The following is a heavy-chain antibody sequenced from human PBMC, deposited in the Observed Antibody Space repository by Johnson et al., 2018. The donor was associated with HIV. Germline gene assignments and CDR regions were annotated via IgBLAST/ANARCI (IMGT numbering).Heavy chain of an antibody. CDR3: ARVQLLADDVFNI. V-gene: IGHV3-20*04. Sequence: MLLVESGGSVIRPGGSLRLSCVGTGFTFENYGMSWVRQAPGKGLQWVSGINWNGDTTTYADSVKGRFTVSRDNAKRSLYLQLSNLRAEDTALYYCARVQLLADDVFNIWGQGTMVTVSS. CDR1: GFTFENYG. D-gene: IGHD3-10*01. CDR2: INWNGDTT. J-gene: IGHJ3*02.